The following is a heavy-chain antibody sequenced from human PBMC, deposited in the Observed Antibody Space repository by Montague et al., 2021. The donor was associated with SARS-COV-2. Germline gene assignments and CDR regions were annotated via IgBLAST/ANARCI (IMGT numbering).Heavy chain of an antibody. Sequence: SETLSLTRTVSGDSTSCPNCYWGWIRQAPGKGLDWIGTIYNSGTTYYNLSLKSRLTISIDTSKNQFSLKLTSVTAADTVVYYCARHRNYGDHSLDNWFHPWGQGTLVTVSS. CDR2: IYNSGTT. J-gene: IGHJ5*02. CDR3: ARHRNYGDHSLDNWFHP. CDR1: GDSTSCPNCY. D-gene: IGHD4-17*01. V-gene: IGHV4-39*01.